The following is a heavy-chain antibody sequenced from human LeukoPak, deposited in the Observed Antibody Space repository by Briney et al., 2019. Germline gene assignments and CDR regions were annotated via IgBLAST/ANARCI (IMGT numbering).Heavy chain of an antibody. D-gene: IGHD1-26*01. CDR3: ARPGSYHDF. CDR1: GASISHFY. CDR2: IHPTGGS. V-gene: IGHV4-4*09. J-gene: IGHJ4*02. Sequence: SETLSLTCAVSGASISHFYWSWIRQTPEKGLEWMGHIHPTGGSTPYPSLRSRLTMSMDTSRNQLSLKLTSVTAADTAVYFCARPGSYHDFWGQGALVTVSS.